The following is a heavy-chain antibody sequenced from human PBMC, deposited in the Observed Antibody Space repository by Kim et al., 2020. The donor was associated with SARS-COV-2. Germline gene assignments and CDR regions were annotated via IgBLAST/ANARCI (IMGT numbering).Heavy chain of an antibody. Sequence: SVKVSCKASGGTFSSYTISWVRQAPGQGLEWMGRIIPILGIANYAQKLQGRVTITADKSTSTAYMELSSLRSEDTAVYYCARDLVSAAGTLGDFDYWGPGALVTVSP. D-gene: IGHD6-13*01. CDR1: GGTFSSYT. CDR2: IIPILGIA. V-gene: IGHV1-69*04. J-gene: IGHJ4*02. CDR3: ARDLVSAAGTLGDFDY.